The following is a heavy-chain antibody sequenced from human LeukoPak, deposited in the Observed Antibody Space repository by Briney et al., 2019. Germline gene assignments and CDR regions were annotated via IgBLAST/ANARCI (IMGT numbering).Heavy chain of an antibody. CDR2: VHYTGTT. D-gene: IGHD3-10*01. J-gene: IGHJ4*02. V-gene: IGHV4-59*01. Sequence: PSETLSLTCSVSGVSMSSYYWSWIRQPPGKGLEWIGYVHYTGTTNYNASLKSRVTISLDTSKNQFSLQLSSVTAADTAVYYCAREDGSGSYYMRSYYFDYWGQGTLVTVSS. CDR3: AREDGSGSYYMRSYYFDY. CDR1: GVSMSSYY.